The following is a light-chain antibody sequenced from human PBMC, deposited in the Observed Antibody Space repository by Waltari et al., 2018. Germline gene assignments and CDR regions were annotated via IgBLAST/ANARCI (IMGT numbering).Light chain of an antibody. CDR2: EVS. J-gene: IGLJ2*01. Sequence: QSALPQPASVSGSPGQSITISCTGPSSDVGGYNYVSWYQQHPGKAPKPMIYEVSNRPSWVSNRFSGSKSGNTAYLTISGLQAEDEADYYCSSDTSSSTLVFGGGTKLTVL. CDR1: SSDVGGYNY. V-gene: IGLV2-14*01. CDR3: SSDTSSSTLV.